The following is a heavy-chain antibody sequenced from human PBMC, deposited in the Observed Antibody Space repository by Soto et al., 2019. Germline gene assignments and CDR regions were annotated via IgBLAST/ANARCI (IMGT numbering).Heavy chain of an antibody. CDR3: ARDVRSVPDY. Sequence: GASVKLSCKASGYSFTSNGISCVRQAPGQGLEWMGWISTYKGNTNYAQKFQGRLTMTTDTSTSTAYMELRSLRSDDTAVYYCARDVRSVPDYWGQGTLVTVSS. CDR1: GYSFTSNG. J-gene: IGHJ4*02. D-gene: IGHD2-2*01. CDR2: ISTYKGNT. V-gene: IGHV1-18*01.